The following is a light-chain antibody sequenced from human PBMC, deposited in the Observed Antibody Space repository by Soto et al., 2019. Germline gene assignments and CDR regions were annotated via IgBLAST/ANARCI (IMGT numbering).Light chain of an antibody. Sequence: DIQMTQSPSTLSASVGDRVTITCRASQSISTWLAWYQQKPGKAPKLLIYDASSLESGVTSRFSGSGSGTEFTLTISSPQPDDFATYYCQQYNSYSRTFGQGTKVEIK. CDR3: QQYNSYSRT. J-gene: IGKJ1*01. CDR2: DAS. V-gene: IGKV1-5*01. CDR1: QSISTW.